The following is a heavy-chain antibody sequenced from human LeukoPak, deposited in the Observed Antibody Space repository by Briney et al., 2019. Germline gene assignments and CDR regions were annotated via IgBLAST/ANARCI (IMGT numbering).Heavy chain of an antibody. D-gene: IGHD1-26*01. V-gene: IGHV3-74*01. J-gene: IGHJ4*02. Sequence: GGSLRLSCAASGFTFSSYWMHWVRQAPGKGLVWVSRINSDGSSTSYADSVKGRFTISRDNTRNSLYLQMTNLRGDDTAVYYCARDVVGSLDYWGQGTLVTVSS. CDR3: ARDVVGSLDY. CDR2: INSDGSST. CDR1: GFTFSSYW.